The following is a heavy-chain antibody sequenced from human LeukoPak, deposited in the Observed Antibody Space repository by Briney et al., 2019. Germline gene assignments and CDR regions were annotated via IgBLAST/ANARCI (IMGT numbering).Heavy chain of an antibody. J-gene: IGHJ5*02. CDR3: ARVVAARLYNWFDP. D-gene: IGHD6-6*01. Sequence: GASVKVSCKASGYTFPSYDINWVRQATGQGLEWWGWMNPNSGNTGYAQKFQGRVTMTRNTSISTAYMELSSLRSEDTAVYYCARVVAARLYNWFDPWGQGTLVTVSS. CDR1: GYTFPSYD. V-gene: IGHV1-8*01. CDR2: MNPNSGNT.